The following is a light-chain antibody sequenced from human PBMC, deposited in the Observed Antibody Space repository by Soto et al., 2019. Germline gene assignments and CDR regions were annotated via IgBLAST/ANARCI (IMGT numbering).Light chain of an antibody. V-gene: IGLV1-40*01. J-gene: IGLJ1*01. CDR3: AAWDDSLSYV. CDR1: SSNIGPGYD. CDR2: SNT. Sequence: QSVLTQPPSVSGAPGQRVTISCTGSSSNIGPGYDVHWYQQLPGTAPKLLIYSNTNRPSGVPDRFSGSRSGTSASLAITGLQAEDEADYYCAAWDDSLSYVFGTGTKVTVL.